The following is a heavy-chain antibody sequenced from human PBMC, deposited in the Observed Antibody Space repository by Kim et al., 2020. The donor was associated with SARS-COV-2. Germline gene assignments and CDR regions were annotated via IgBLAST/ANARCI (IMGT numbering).Heavy chain of an antibody. V-gene: IGHV4-39*01. Sequence: SETLSLTCTVSGGSISSSSYYWGWIRQPPGKGLEWIGSIYYSGSTYYNPSLKSRVTISVDTSKNQFSLKLSSVTAADTAVYYCARPLHYDSSGYFNKHDAFDIWGQGTMVTVSS. CDR2: IYYSGST. CDR1: GGSISSSSYY. CDR3: ARPLHYDSSGYFNKHDAFDI. J-gene: IGHJ3*02. D-gene: IGHD3-22*01.